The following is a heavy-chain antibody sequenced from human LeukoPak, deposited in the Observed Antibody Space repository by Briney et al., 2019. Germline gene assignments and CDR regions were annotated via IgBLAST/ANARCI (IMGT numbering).Heavy chain of an antibody. V-gene: IGHV3-9*01. Sequence: GGSLRLSCAASGFTFDDYAMHWVRQAPGKGLEWVAGISWNGGSIGYADSVKGRFTISRDNAKNSLYLQMNSLRAEDTALYHCAKDKGAVGAYGMDVWGQGTTVTVSS. CDR1: GFTFDDYA. D-gene: IGHD2-15*01. CDR2: ISWNGGSI. CDR3: AKDKGAVGAYGMDV. J-gene: IGHJ6*02.